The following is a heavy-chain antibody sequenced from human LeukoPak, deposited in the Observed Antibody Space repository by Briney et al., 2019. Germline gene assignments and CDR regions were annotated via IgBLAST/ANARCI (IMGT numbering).Heavy chain of an antibody. V-gene: IGHV4-39*07. CDR1: GGSISSSSYY. Sequence: SETLSLTCTVSGGSISSSSYYWGWIRQPPGKGLEWIGSIYCSGSTYYNPSLKSRVTISVDTSKNQFSLKLSSVTAADTAVYYCARDCQYYDFWSGYRNDAFDIWGQGTMVTVSS. J-gene: IGHJ3*02. D-gene: IGHD3-3*01. CDR3: ARDCQYYDFWSGYRNDAFDI. CDR2: IYCSGST.